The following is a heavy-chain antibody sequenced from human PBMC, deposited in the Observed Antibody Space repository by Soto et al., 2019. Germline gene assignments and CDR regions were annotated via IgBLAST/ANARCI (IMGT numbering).Heavy chain of an antibody. D-gene: IGHD6-13*01. CDR3: AKDGAIAAADYFFDY. V-gene: IGHV3-30*18. CDR2: ITSNGNNK. Sequence: PGGSLRLSCAASGFTFSSYSMNWVRQAPGKGLEWVAYITSNGNNKWYADSVKGRFTISRDNAKNTVYLQMNSLRGEDTAVYYCAKDGAIAAADYFFDYWGQGSLVTVSS. J-gene: IGHJ4*02. CDR1: GFTFSSYS.